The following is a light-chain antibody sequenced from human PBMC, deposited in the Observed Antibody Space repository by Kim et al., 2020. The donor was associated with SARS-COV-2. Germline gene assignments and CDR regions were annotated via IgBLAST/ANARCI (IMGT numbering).Light chain of an antibody. Sequence: QSALTQPASVSGSPGQSITISCTGTSSDVGAYDYVSWYQQHPGKAPKLMIYDVSNWPSGVSNRFSGSKSGNTASLTISGLQAEDEANYYCSSYTTSRSVVFGGGTQLTVL. CDR2: DVS. CDR3: SSYTTSRSVV. J-gene: IGLJ2*01. V-gene: IGLV2-14*03. CDR1: SSDVGAYDY.